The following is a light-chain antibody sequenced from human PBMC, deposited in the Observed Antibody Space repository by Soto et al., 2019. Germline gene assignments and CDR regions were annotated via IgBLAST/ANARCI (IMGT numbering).Light chain of an antibody. V-gene: IGLV2-23*01. CDR2: EGN. CDR3: CSYAGGSTWV. J-gene: IGLJ3*02. CDR1: SSDVGIYNL. Sequence: QSALTQPASVSGSPGQSITISCTGTSSDVGIYNLVSWYQQHPGKAPKLMIYEGNKRPSGISNRFSGSKSGNTASLTISGLLAEDEADYYCCSYAGGSTWVFGGGTQLTVL.